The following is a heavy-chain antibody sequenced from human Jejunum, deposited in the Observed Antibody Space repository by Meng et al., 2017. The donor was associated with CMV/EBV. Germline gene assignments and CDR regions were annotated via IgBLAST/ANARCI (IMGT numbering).Heavy chain of an antibody. J-gene: IGHJ4*02. CDR2: IYYSGST. Sequence: AQLQEAWPGLVKPSPTLSLTCTVSGGSVSSGGYYWTWIRQHPGKGLERFGHIYYSGSTFYNPSLKRRVIISIGTSKNQFSLNLRSVTAADTAVYYCARVSSGWDYFDYWGQGTLVTVSS. V-gene: IGHV4-31*03. CDR3: ARVSSGWDYFDY. D-gene: IGHD6-19*01. CDR1: GGSVSSGGYY.